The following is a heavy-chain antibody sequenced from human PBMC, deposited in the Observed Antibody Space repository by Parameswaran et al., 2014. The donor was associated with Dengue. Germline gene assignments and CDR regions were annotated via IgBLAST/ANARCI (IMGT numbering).Heavy chain of an antibody. V-gene: IGHV3-23*01. CDR2: FSGSGGST. Sequence: SNARGCARCPGKGLEWVSAFSGSGGSTYYADSVKGRFTISRDYSKNTLYLQMNSLRAEDTAVYYCARVFLLLNSYYFDYWGQGTLVTVSS. D-gene: IGHD2-15*01. CDR3: ARVFLLLNSYYFDY. J-gene: IGHJ4*02. CDR1: SNA.